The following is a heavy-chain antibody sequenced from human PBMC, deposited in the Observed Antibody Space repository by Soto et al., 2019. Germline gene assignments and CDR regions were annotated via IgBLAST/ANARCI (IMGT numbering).Heavy chain of an antibody. V-gene: IGHV4-59*01. CDR2: IYYSGST. Sequence: SETLSLTCTVSGGSINNYYWSWIRQPPGRGLEWIGYIYYSGSTNYNPSLKRRLALSVHTSKNQFSLNLSPVTTADTAVYYCARAGTSSWYGYFDYWGQGAQVTVSS. J-gene: IGHJ4*02. CDR1: GGSINNYY. D-gene: IGHD6-13*01. CDR3: ARAGTSSWYGYFDY.